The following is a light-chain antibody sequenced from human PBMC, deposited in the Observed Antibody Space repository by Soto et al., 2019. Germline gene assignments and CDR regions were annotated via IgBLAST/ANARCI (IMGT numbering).Light chain of an antibody. V-gene: IGKV1-5*03. J-gene: IGKJ5*01. Sequence: DIQLTQSPSSVSASVGDRVTITCRARQGISSWLAWYQQKPGKAPKLLIYKASSLESGVPSRFSGSGSGTEFTLTISSLQPDDFATYYCQQYNSYPSTFGQGTRLDIK. CDR1: QGISSW. CDR3: QQYNSYPST. CDR2: KAS.